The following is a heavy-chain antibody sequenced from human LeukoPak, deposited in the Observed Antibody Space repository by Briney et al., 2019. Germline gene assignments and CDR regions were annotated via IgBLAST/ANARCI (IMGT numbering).Heavy chain of an antibody. CDR1: GFIFKDYW. Sequence: GSLRLSCAASGFIFKDYWMIWVRQAPGKGLEWVANIKQDGSEKYYVDSVKGRFTISRDNAKNLLYLQMNTLRAEDTAMYYCAKDAQPRSRWFDPWGQGTLVTVSS. D-gene: IGHD3-16*01. CDR3: AKDAQPRSRWFDP. V-gene: IGHV3-7*03. CDR2: IKQDGSEK. J-gene: IGHJ5*02.